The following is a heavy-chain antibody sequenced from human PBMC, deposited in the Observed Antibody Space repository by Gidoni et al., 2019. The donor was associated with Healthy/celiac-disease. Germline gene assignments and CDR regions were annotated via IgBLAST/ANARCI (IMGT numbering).Heavy chain of an antibody. CDR1: GCTFSSYG. Sequence: QVQLVESGGGVVQPGRSLRLSCAASGCTFSSYGMHWVRQAPGKGLEWVAVISYDGSNKYYADSVKGRFTISRDNSKNTLYLQMNSLRAEDTAVYYCAKVWPTPFDYGDYVGLYGMDVWGQGTTVTVSS. CDR2: ISYDGSNK. J-gene: IGHJ6*02. D-gene: IGHD4-17*01. V-gene: IGHV3-30*18. CDR3: AKVWPTPFDYGDYVGLYGMDV.